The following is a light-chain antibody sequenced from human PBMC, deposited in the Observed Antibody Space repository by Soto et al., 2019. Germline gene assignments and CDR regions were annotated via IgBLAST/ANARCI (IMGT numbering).Light chain of an antibody. CDR2: EDD. V-gene: IGLV6-57*04. CDR3: QSYDTNTVV. Sequence: NFMLTQPHSVSESPGKTVTISCTRSSGSIGSNSVQWYQQRPGSAPSIVIYEDDQRPSGVPNRFAGSIDRSSNSASLTISGLQTEDEADYYCQSYDTNTVVFGGGTKLT. J-gene: IGLJ2*01. CDR1: SGSIGSNS.